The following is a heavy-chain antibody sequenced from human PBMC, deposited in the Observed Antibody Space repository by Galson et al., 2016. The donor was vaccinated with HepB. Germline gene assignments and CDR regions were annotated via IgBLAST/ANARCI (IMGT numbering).Heavy chain of an antibody. CDR1: GFSLSTSGVG. J-gene: IGHJ5*02. Sequence: PALVKPTQTLTLTCTFSGFSLSTSGVGVGWIRQPPGKALEWLALVYWNDDKRYRPSLESRLTITKDTSRHQVVLTMTNMDPMDTATYYCALVIPVTGRWFVPWGPGTLVTVSS. V-gene: IGHV2-5*01. CDR3: ALVIPVTGRWFVP. D-gene: IGHD2-2*01. CDR2: VYWNDDK.